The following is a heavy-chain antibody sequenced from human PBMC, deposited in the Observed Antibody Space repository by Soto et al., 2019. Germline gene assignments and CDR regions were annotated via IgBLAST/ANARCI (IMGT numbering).Heavy chain of an antibody. Sequence: QLQLQESGSGLVKPSQTLSLTCAVSGGSISSGGYSWYWIRQPPGKGLELIGYIYHSASTYYNPSPKSRVAVSVDRSKNQFSLKLTSVTAADTAVYYCASGRPTALDYWGQGTLVTVSS. CDR2: IYHSAST. J-gene: IGHJ4*02. CDR1: GGSISSGGYS. V-gene: IGHV4-30-2*01. CDR3: ASGRPTALDY. D-gene: IGHD1-26*01.